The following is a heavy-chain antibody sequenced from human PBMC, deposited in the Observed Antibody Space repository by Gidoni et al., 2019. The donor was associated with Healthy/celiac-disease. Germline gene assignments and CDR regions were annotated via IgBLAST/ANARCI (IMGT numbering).Heavy chain of an antibody. V-gene: IGHV3-48*02. Sequence: ELQLVESGGGLVQPGGSLRLSCAAFGFTCSSYRMNWFRQAPGKGLGWVSDIGSGSSTVCYEDSVKGRFTISRDNAKNTLYLKMNSLRDEDTAVYYCAKTPGQTIYYDYGMDVWGQGTTVTVSS. CDR3: AKTPGQTIYYDYGMDV. CDR1: GFTCSSYR. D-gene: IGHD3-3*01. J-gene: IGHJ6*02. CDR2: IGSGSSTV.